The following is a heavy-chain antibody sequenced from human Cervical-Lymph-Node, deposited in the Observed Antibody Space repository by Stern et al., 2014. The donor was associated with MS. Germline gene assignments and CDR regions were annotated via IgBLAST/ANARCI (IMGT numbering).Heavy chain of an antibody. CDR2: VYLSGRT. CDR3: ALGAEWFDP. J-gene: IGHJ5*02. Sequence: VQLVKSGPGLVKPSQTLSLTCTVSGGSISNDNFFWSWIRQPAGKGLEWIGRVYLSGRTNYNPSLKSRVTISMDTSLNQFSLHWNSVTAADTAVYYCALGAEWFDPWGQGTLVTVSS. D-gene: IGHD1-26*01. V-gene: IGHV4-61*02. CDR1: GGSISNDNFF.